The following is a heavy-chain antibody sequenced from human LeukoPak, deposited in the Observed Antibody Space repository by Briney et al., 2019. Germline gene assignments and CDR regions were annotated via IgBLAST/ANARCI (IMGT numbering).Heavy chain of an antibody. CDR3: ARGGGTDYYDSTGIDY. J-gene: IGHJ4*02. V-gene: IGHV3-23*01. D-gene: IGHD3-22*01. Sequence: PGGSLRLSCAASGFTFSSYAMSRVRQAPGKGLEWVSAISGSGGSTYYADSVKGRFTISRDNSKNTLYLQMNSLRAEDTAVYYCARGGGTDYYDSTGIDYWGQGTLVTVSS. CDR2: ISGSGGST. CDR1: GFTFSSYA.